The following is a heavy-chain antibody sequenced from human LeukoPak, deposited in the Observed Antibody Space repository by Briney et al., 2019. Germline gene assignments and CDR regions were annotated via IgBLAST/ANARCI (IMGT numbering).Heavy chain of an antibody. CDR1: GFSFSAYW. Sequence: GGSLRLSCAAPGFSFSAYWMTWVRQAPGTGLEWVANINPAGSETYYVDPVKGRFSISRDNAKNLVYLQMNSLHCARFGYVAAVDVWGQGTPVTVSS. J-gene: IGHJ4*02. CDR2: INPAGSET. CDR3: VDV. D-gene: IGHD2-15*01. V-gene: IGHV3-7*01.